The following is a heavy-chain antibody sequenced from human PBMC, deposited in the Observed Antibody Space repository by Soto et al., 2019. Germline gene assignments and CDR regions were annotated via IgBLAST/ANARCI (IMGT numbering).Heavy chain of an antibody. J-gene: IGHJ4*02. D-gene: IGHD2-2*01. V-gene: IGHV3-74*01. CDR3: AKTVVVPAAIFGVSNFDY. CDR2: INSDGSST. CDR1: GFTLNSYW. Sequence: PGGSLRLSCAASGFTLNSYWMYWVRQAPGKGLMWVSRINSDGSSTNYADSVKGRFTISRDNAKNTLYLQMNSLRAEDTAVYYCAKTVVVPAAIFGVSNFDYWGQGTLVTVSS.